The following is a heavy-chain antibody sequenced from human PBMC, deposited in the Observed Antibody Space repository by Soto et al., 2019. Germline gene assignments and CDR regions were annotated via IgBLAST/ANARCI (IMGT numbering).Heavy chain of an antibody. D-gene: IGHD1-1*01. Sequence: ESGGGLVQPGGSLRLSCAASVFTFSSYWMSWVRQAPGKGLEWVANIKQDGSEKYYVDSVKGRFTISRDNAKNSLYLQMNSLRAEDTAVYYCAREPNWNDVWAFDIWGQGTMVTVSS. V-gene: IGHV3-7*01. J-gene: IGHJ3*02. CDR2: IKQDGSEK. CDR1: VFTFSSYW. CDR3: AREPNWNDVWAFDI.